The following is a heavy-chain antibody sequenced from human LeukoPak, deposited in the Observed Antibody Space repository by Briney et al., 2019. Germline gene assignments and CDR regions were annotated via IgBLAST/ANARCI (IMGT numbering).Heavy chain of an antibody. Sequence: PGGSLRLPCAASRFTFHTYGMNWVRQAPGKGLEWISYISGQSDIIHYGDSVKGRFSISRDNGKSSLYLHLTSLRAEDTAIYYCARERRSCSGGSCYGSGDFDNWGQGTLVAVSS. D-gene: IGHD2-15*01. CDR2: ISGQSDII. CDR3: ARERRSCSGGSCYGSGDFDN. J-gene: IGHJ4*02. V-gene: IGHV3-48*04. CDR1: RFTFHTYG.